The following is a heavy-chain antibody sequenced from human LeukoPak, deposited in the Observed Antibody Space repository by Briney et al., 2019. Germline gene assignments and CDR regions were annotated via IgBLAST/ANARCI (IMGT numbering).Heavy chain of an antibody. CDR3: ARERRINMVRGLMMGAFDI. J-gene: IGHJ3*02. V-gene: IGHV4-34*01. Sequence: PSETLSLTCAVYGGSFSGYYWSWIRQPPGKRLEWIGEINHSGSTNYNPSLKSRVTISVDTSKNQFSLKLTSVSAADTAVYYCARERRINMVRGLMMGAFDIWGQGTIVTVSS. CDR1: GGSFSGYY. D-gene: IGHD3-10*01. CDR2: INHSGST.